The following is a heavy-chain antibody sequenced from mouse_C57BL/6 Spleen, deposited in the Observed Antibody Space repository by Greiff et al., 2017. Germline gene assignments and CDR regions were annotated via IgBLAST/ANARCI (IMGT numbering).Heavy chain of an antibody. J-gene: IGHJ3*01. V-gene: IGHV1-80*01. Sequence: QVQLQQSGAELVKPGASVKISCKASGYAFSSYWMNWVKQRPGKGLEWIGQIYPGDGDTNFNGKFKGKATLTADKSSSTAYMQLSSLTSEDSAVYFCARSGSSSWFAYWGQGTLVTVSA. CDR3: ARSGSSSWFAY. CDR2: IYPGDGDT. CDR1: GYAFSSYW. D-gene: IGHD1-1*01.